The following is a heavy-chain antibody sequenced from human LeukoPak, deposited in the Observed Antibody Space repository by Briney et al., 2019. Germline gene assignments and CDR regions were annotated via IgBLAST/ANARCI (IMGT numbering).Heavy chain of an antibody. CDR1: GYTFTSYG. CDR3: ARADSSTSWDFYYYHYMDV. V-gene: IGHV1-18*01. D-gene: IGHD2-2*01. Sequence: ASVKVSCKASGYTFTSYGISWVRQAPGQGLEWMGWISAYNGNTNYAQKLQGRVTMTTDTSTSTAYMELRSLRSDDTAVYYCARADSSTSWDFYYYHYMDVWGKGTTVTVSS. CDR2: ISAYNGNT. J-gene: IGHJ6*03.